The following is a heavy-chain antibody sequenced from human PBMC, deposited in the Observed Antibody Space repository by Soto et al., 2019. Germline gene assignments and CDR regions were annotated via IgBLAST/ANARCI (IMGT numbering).Heavy chain of an antibody. Sequence: KVSCKASGGTFSSYAISWVRQAPGQGLEWMGGIIPIFGTANYAQKFQGRVTITADESTSTAYMELSSLRSEDTAVYYCARGRGRYYGSGSYYISVPYYYFGMDVWGQGTTVTVYS. D-gene: IGHD3-10*01. CDR2: IIPIFGTA. J-gene: IGHJ6*02. CDR1: GGTFSSYA. V-gene: IGHV1-69*01. CDR3: ARGRGRYYGSGSYYISVPYYYFGMDV.